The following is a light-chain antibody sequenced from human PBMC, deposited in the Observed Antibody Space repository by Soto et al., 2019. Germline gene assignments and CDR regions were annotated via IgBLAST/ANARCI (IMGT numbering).Light chain of an antibody. CDR1: QSLLHSNGYNY. V-gene: IGKV2-28*01. J-gene: IGKJ4*01. Sequence: DIVMTQSPLSLPVTPGEPASISCRSSQSLLHSNGYNYLDWYLQKPGQSPQPLIYLGSNRASGVPGRFSGSGSGTDFTLKISRVEAEDVGVYYCMQALQTPLTFGGGTKVEIK. CDR3: MQALQTPLT. CDR2: LGS.